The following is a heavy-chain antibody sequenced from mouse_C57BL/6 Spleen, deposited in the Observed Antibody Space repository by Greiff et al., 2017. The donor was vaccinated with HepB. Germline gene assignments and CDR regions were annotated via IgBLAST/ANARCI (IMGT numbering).Heavy chain of an antibody. CDR1: GYTFTSYW. D-gene: IGHD3-2*02. V-gene: IGHV1-53*01. J-gene: IGHJ3*01. Sequence: QVQLQQPGTELVKPGASVKLSCKASGYTFTSYWMHWVKQRPGQGLEWIGNINPSNGGTNYNEKFKSKATMTVDKSSSTAYMQLSSLTSEDSAVYYGARADSSGPWFAYWGQGTLVTVSA. CDR3: ARADSSGPWFAY. CDR2: INPSNGGT.